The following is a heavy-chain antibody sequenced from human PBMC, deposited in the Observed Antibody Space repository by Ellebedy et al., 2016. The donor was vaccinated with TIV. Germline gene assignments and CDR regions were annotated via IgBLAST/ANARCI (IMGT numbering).Heavy chain of an antibody. J-gene: IGHJ5*02. CDR3: ARARSDYVLSA. D-gene: IGHD3-16*01. CDR1: GYTFTSYY. CDR2: IIPIFGTA. V-gene: IGHV1-69*13. Sequence: AASVKVSCKASGYTFTSYYMHWVRQAPGQGLEWMGGIIPIFGTANYAQKFQGRVTITADESTSTAYMELSSLRSEDTAVYYCARARSDYVLSAWGQGTLVTVSS.